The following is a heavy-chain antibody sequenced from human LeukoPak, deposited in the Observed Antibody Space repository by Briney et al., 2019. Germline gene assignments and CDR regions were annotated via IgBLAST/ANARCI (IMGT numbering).Heavy chain of an antibody. J-gene: IGHJ6*03. D-gene: IGHD2-2*01. Sequence: SETLSLTCAVSGGSISSYYWSWIRQPAGKGLEWVGRIYTSGSTNYNASLKSRVIMSVDTSKHQFSLKLSSVTAADTAVYYCARAYCSSTSCPTSYYYYMDVWGKGTTVTVSS. CDR2: IYTSGST. CDR1: GGSISSYY. V-gene: IGHV4-4*07. CDR3: ARAYCSSTSCPTSYYYYMDV.